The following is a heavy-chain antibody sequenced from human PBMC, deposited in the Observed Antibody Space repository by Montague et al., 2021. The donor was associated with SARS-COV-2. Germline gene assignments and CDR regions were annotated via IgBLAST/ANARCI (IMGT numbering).Heavy chain of an antibody. V-gene: IGHV4-4*07. D-gene: IGHD2-2*01. J-gene: IGHJ5*01. Sequence: SETLSLTCSVSGGSISGYYWSWVRQAAGKRLEWIGRTFVGASTDYNPSLMNRFSLSGDKSKNQFSLKVTSVTAADTAIYYCARGMAPEGRWFDSWGHGMLVTVSS. CDR1: GGSISGYY. CDR3: ARGMAPEGRWFDS. CDR2: TFVGAST.